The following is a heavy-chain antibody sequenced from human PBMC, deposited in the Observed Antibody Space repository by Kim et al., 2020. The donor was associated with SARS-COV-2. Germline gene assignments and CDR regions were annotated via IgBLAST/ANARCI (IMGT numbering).Heavy chain of an antibody. D-gene: IGHD6-13*01. J-gene: IGHJ4*02. V-gene: IGHV4-39*07. CDR2: IYYSGNT. CDR1: GASISSGTYY. CDR3: AAISEAGAIAY. Sequence: SETLSLTCSVSGASISSGTYYWGWIRRPPGKGLEWIGSIYYSGNTYYNPSLKSRVTMSVDMSRNHFSLKLNSVTVTVADTAVYYCAAISEAGAIAYWGRGILVTVSS.